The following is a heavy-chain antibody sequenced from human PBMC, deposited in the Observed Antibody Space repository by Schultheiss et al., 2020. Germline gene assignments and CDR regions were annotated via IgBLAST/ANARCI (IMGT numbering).Heavy chain of an antibody. Sequence: SETLSLTCTVSRGSISSYYWSWIRQPPGKGLEWIGYIYYSGSTNYNPSLKSRVTISVDTSKNQFSLKLSSVTAADTAVYYCARDGRGYCSGGSCYRSHYGMDVWGRGTTVTV. J-gene: IGHJ6*02. CDR3: ARDGRGYCSGGSCYRSHYGMDV. CDR1: RGSISSYY. V-gene: IGHV4-59*01. CDR2: IYYSGST. D-gene: IGHD2-15*01.